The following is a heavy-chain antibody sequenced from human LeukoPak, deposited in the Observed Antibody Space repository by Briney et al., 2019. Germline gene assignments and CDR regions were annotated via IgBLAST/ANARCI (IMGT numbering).Heavy chain of an antibody. D-gene: IGHD2-15*01. CDR2: ISSSSSYI. Sequence: TAGGSLRLSCAASGFTFSTYAMNWVRQAPGKGLEWVSSISSSSSYIYYADSLKGRFTISRDSAKNSLFLQMNSLRAEDTAVYYCARTSSLTPTSSFDYWSQGALVTVSS. CDR1: GFTFSTYA. J-gene: IGHJ4*02. V-gene: IGHV3-21*01. CDR3: ARTSSLTPTSSFDY.